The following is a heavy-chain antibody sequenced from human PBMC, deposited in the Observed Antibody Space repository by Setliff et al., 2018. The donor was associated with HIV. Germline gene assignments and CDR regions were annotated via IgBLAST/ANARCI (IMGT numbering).Heavy chain of an antibody. Sequence: SETLSLTCTVSGGSISITSYYWGWIRQPPGKGLERIGSNHYSGNTYYSPSLKSRVTISEDTSKNQFSLKLSSVTAADTAVYYCATLHSSGWPYYSDYWGQGILVTVSS. CDR2: NHYSGNT. CDR3: ATLHSSGWPYYSDY. V-gene: IGHV4-39*01. D-gene: IGHD6-19*01. CDR1: GGSISITSYY. J-gene: IGHJ4*02.